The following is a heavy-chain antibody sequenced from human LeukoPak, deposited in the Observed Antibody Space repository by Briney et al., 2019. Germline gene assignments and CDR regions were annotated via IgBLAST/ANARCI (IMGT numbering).Heavy chain of an antibody. J-gene: IGHJ4*02. D-gene: IGHD5-12*01. V-gene: IGHV3-53*01. CDR2: LHSSGDT. Sequence: PGGSLRVSCVASGFPVRSNYMNWVRQAPGKGLEWVSVLHSSGDTYYADSVKGRFTISRDDSKNTLYLEMNSLRAEDTAVYYCARGKVYYYYDYWGQGTLVTVSS. CDR3: ARGKVYYYYDY. CDR1: GFPVRSNY.